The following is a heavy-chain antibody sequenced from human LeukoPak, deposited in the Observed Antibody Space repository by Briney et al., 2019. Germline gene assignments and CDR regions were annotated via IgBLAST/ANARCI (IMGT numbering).Heavy chain of an antibody. CDR2: ISGYNGNT. V-gene: IGHV1-18*01. D-gene: IGHD6-13*01. Sequence: ASVKVSCKASGYSFITYGISWVRRAPGQGLEWMGWISGYNGNTNYAQKLQGRLTMTTDTSTSTVYMELGSLKSDDTAVYYCARDGRLAAARAFDPWGQGTLVTVSS. J-gene: IGHJ5*02. CDR3: ARDGRLAAARAFDP. CDR1: GYSFITYG.